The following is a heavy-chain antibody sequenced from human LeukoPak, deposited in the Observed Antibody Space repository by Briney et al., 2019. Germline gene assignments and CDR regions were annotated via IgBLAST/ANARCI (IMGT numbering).Heavy chain of an antibody. CDR3: TRGAGWLIDY. J-gene: IGHJ4*02. Sequence: SETLSLTCTVSGGSISDYYRGWIWQPPGKGLEWIGYNSGSSTYNPSLKSRVTISVDTSKEQFSLKVNSVTAADTAVYYCTRGAGWLIDYWGQGILVTVSS. CDR1: GGSISDYY. V-gene: IGHV4-59*01. D-gene: IGHD3-16*01. CDR2: NSGSS.